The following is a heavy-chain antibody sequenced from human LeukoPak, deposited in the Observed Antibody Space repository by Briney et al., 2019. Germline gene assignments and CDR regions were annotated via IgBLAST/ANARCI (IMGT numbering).Heavy chain of an antibody. D-gene: IGHD5-12*01. CDR2: IWYDGSNK. CDR3: AKDQERWAVATHLDY. CDR1: GFTFSSYG. J-gene: IGHJ4*02. V-gene: IGHV3-33*06. Sequence: GGSLRLSCAASGFTFSSYGMHWVRQAPGNGLEWVAVIWYDGSNKYYADSVKGRFTISRDNSKNTLYLQMNSLRAEDTAVYYCAKDQERWAVATHLDYWGQGTLVTVSS.